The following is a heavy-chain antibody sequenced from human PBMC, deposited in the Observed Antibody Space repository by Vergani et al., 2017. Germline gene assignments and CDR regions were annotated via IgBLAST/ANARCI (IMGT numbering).Heavy chain of an antibody. V-gene: IGHV3-11*01. CDR3: AREGVSYKLWHDTVIDYYYYGMDV. D-gene: IGHD5-18*01. CDR1: GFTFSDYY. Sequence: QVQLVESGGGLVKPGGSLRLSCAASGFTFSDYYMSWIRQAPGKGLEWVSYISSSGSTIYYADSVKGRFTISRDNAKNSLYLQMNSLRAEDTAVYYCAREGVSYKLWHDTVIDYYYYGMDVWGQGTTVTVSS. J-gene: IGHJ6*02. CDR2: ISSSGSTI.